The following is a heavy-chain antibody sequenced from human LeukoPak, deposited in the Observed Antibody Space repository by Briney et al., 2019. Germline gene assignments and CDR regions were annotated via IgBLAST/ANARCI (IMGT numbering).Heavy chain of an antibody. Sequence: ETMSLTCTVSGGSISSSSYYWGWIRQPPGKGLEWIGSIYYSGSTYYNPSLKSRVTISVDTSKNQFSLKLSSVTAADTAVYYCARQPYYYYYMDVWGKGTTVTVSS. CDR2: IYYSGST. V-gene: IGHV4-39*01. J-gene: IGHJ6*03. CDR1: GGSISSSSYY. CDR3: ARQPYYYYYMDV.